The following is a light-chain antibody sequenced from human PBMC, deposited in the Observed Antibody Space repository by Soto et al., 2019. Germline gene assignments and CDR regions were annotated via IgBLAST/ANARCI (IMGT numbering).Light chain of an antibody. CDR1: RRDVGGYNY. V-gene: IGLV2-14*01. CDR3: SSYTISNTLQFV. J-gene: IGLJ1*01. Sequence: ALTQPASVSGSPGQSITISCTGTRRDVGGYNYVSWYQQYPGKSPKLLIYEVTHRPSGVSNRFSGSKSGNTASLTISGLQAEDEADYYCSSYTISNTLQFVFGTGTKSPS. CDR2: EVT.